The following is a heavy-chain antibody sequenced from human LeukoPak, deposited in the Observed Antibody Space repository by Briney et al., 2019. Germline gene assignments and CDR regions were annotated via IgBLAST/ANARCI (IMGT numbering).Heavy chain of an antibody. D-gene: IGHD3-10*01. J-gene: IGHJ6*02. CDR3: ARDARSPVKNYYGMDV. CDR1: GFTFSSYA. Sequence: GSLRLSCAASGFTFSSYAMQWVRQAPGKGLEWVAVISYDGSNKYYADSVKGRFTISRDNSKNTLYLQMNSLRAEDTAVYYCARDARSPVKNYYGMDVWGQGTTVTVSS. CDR2: ISYDGSNK. V-gene: IGHV3-30-3*01.